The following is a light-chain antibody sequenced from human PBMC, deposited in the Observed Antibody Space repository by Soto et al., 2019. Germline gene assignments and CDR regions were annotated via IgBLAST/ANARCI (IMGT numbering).Light chain of an antibody. Sequence: DIQLAQSPCFLAASLAYRGTITCRASQDISSFLAWYQQKSGKAPNLLIYDASTLQSGVPSRFSGSGSGTEFTLTISSLQPEDFATYFCQQINTYPHFGQGTRLEIK. CDR2: DAS. V-gene: IGKV1-9*01. J-gene: IGKJ5*01. CDR1: QDISSF. CDR3: QQINTYPH.